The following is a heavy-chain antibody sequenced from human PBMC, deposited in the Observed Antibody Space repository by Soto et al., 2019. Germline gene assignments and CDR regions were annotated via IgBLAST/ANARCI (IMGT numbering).Heavy chain of an antibody. V-gene: IGHV4-59*01. D-gene: IGHD4-17*01. CDR2: IYYSGST. CDR3: ARGSGGGRDYGASLVFDY. Sequence: PSETLSLTCTVSGGSISSYYWSWIRQPPGKGLEWIGYIYYSGSTNYNPSLKSRVTISVDTSKNQFSLKLSSVTAADTAVYYCARGSGGGRDYGASLVFDYWGQGPLVTVSS. J-gene: IGHJ4*02. CDR1: GGSISSYY.